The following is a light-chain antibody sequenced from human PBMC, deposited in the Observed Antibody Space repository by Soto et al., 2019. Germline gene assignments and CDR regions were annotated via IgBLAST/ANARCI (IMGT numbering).Light chain of an antibody. CDR3: CSYTGTFTDVV. J-gene: IGLJ2*01. CDR2: DAS. V-gene: IGLV2-11*01. Sequence: QPVLTQPRSVSESPGQSVTISCTGTSSDVGYYKYISWYQQHPGKVPKLMIYDASKRPSGVPDRFSGSKSGNTASLTISGLQAEDEADYYCCSYTGTFTDVVFGGGTKLTVL. CDR1: SSDVGYYKY.